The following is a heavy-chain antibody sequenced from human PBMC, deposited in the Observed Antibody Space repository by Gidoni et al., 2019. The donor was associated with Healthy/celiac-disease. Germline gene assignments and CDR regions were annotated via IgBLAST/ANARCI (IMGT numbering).Heavy chain of an antibody. D-gene: IGHD3-10*01. CDR1: GGSISRCSYY. CDR2: IYSSGST. CDR3: ARDGTNYYGSGSCFDY. Sequence: QLQLQESGLGLVKPSETLSLTCTVSGGSISRCSYYWGWIRQPPGQGLGWIGSIYSSGSTYYNPSLKGRVTVSVDTSKNQFSLKLSSVTAADTAVYYCARDGTNYYGSGSCFDYWGQEALVTVSS. V-gene: IGHV4-39*02. J-gene: IGHJ4*02.